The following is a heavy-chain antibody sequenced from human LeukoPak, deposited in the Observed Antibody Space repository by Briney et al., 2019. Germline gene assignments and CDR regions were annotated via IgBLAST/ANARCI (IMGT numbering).Heavy chain of an antibody. CDR3: ARDTGDHYFDY. D-gene: IGHD3-10*01. CDR1: GFTFSTYA. CDR2: ISFDGGNK. J-gene: IGHJ4*02. V-gene: IGHV3-30-3*01. Sequence: VRSLRLSCAASGFTFSTYAMHWVRQAPGKGLEWVAVISFDGGNKYYADSVKGRFTISRDNSKNTLYLQINSLRAEDTAVYFCARDTGDHYFDYWGQGTLVTVSS.